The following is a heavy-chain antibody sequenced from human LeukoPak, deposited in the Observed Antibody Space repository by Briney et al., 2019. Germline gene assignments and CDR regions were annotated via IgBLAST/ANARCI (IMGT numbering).Heavy chain of an antibody. CDR1: GGSISSGSYY. D-gene: IGHD5-18*01. J-gene: IGHJ4*02. CDR2: IYTSGST. Sequence: SETLSLTCTVSGGSISSGSYYWSWIRQPAGKGLEWIGRIYTSGSTNYNPSLKSRVTISVDTSKNQFSLKLSSVTAADTAVYYCASIHPLHTAIDYWGQGTLVTVSS. CDR3: ASIHPLHTAIDY. V-gene: IGHV4-61*02.